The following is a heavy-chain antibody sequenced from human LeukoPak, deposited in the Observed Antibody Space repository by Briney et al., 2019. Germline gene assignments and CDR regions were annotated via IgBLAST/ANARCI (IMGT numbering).Heavy chain of an antibody. J-gene: IGHJ4*02. CDR2: ISAYNGNT. Sequence: ASVKVSCKASGYTFTSYGISWVRQAPGQGLEWMGWISAYNGNTNYAQKLQGRVTMTTGTSTSTAYMELRSLRSDDTAVYYCARGPYYDFWSGYYPPGPFDYWGQGTLVTVSS. CDR3: ARGPYYDFWSGYYPPGPFDY. CDR1: GYTFTSYG. V-gene: IGHV1-18*01. D-gene: IGHD3-3*01.